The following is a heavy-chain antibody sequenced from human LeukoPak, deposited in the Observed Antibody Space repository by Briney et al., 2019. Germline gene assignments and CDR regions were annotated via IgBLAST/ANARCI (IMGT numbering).Heavy chain of an antibody. CDR1: GFTFSTYW. D-gene: IGHD1-20*01. Sequence: GSLRLSCAASGFTFSTYWMTWVRQAPGKGLEWVSSISTSSTYIYYADSVKGRFTISRDNAKNSLYLQMNSLRAEDTAVYYCARDPPFIIGTTFFDYWGQGTLVTVSS. CDR2: ISTSSTYI. V-gene: IGHV3-21*01. J-gene: IGHJ4*02. CDR3: ARDPPFIIGTTFFDY.